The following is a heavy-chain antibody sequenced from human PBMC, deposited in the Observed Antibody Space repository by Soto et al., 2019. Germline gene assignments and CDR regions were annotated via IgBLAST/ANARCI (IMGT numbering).Heavy chain of an antibody. CDR1: GFTFSHYG. V-gene: IGHV3-30*03. CDR2: ILHDGSNK. CDR3: ARDRDSSGYYLDS. Sequence: QVQLVESGGGVVQPGRSLRLSCAASGFTFSHYGMHWVRQAPGKGLEWVAVILHDGSNKYYGDSVKGRFTVSRDNSNNTLYLQMNSMRVEDTAVYSCARDRDSSGYYLDSWGQGTLVTVSS. D-gene: IGHD3-22*01. J-gene: IGHJ4*02.